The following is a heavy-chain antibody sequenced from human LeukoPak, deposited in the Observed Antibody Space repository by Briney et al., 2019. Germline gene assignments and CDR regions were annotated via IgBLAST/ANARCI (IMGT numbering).Heavy chain of an antibody. CDR3: ARRRYYDILTGYYKGAFDI. J-gene: IGHJ3*02. Sequence: SQTLSLTCTVSGGSISSGDYYWSWIRQPPGKGLEWIGYIYYSGSTYYNPSLKSRVTISVDTSKNQFSLKLSSVTAADTAVYYCARRRYYDILTGYYKGAFDIWDQGTMVTVSS. CDR2: IYYSGST. D-gene: IGHD3-9*01. CDR1: GGSISSGDYY. V-gene: IGHV4-30-4*08.